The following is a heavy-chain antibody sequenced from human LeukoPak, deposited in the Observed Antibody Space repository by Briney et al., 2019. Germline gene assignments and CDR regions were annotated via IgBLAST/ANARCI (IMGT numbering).Heavy chain of an antibody. CDR2: IIPIFGTA. D-gene: IGHD6-6*01. V-gene: IGHV1-69*01. CDR3: ATDRSRSSSSYYYYYMDV. J-gene: IGHJ6*03. CDR1: GGTFSSYA. Sequence: ASVKVSCKASGGTFSSYAISWGRQAPGQGLEWVGGIIPIFGTANYAQKFQGRVTITAAESTSTAYMELSSLRSEDTAVYYCATDRSRSSSSYYYYYMDVWGKGTTVTVSS.